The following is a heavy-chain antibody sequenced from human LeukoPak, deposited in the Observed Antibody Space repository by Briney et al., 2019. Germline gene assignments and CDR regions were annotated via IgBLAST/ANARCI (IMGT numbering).Heavy chain of an antibody. CDR2: INPNSGGT. V-gene: IGHV1-2*02. Sequence: GASVKVSCKASGYTFTDYYMHWVRQAPGQGLEWMGWINPNSGGTNYAQKFQGRVTMTRDTSISTAYMELSRLRSDDTAMFYCARAARPDYYYYYYMDVWGKGTTVTISS. J-gene: IGHJ6*03. D-gene: IGHD6-25*01. CDR1: GYTFTDYY. CDR3: ARAARPDYYYYYYMDV.